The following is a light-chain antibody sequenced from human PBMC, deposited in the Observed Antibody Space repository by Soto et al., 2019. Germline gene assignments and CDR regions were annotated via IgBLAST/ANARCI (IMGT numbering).Light chain of an antibody. Sequence: IVLTQSPGTVSLSPGERATLSCRASETIGRAYFAWYQHRPGRTPRLVLSGTSNRAAGIPDRFGGSGSGADFTLTISGVEPEYSAVYYCHQYATSPFTFGQGTKLEIK. CDR3: HQYATSPFT. CDR2: GTS. CDR1: ETIGRAY. V-gene: IGKV3-20*01. J-gene: IGKJ2*01.